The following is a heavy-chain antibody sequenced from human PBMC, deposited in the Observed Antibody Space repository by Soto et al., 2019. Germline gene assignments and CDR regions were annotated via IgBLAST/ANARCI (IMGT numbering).Heavy chain of an antibody. CDR2: IYYSGST. CDR3: SRELLGFGELGYGMDV. D-gene: IGHD3-10*01. J-gene: IGHJ6*02. V-gene: IGHV4-31*03. CDR1: GGSISSGGYY. Sequence: SETLSLTCTVSGGSISSGGYYWSWIRQHPGKGLEWIGYIYYSGSTYYNPSLKSRVTISVDTSKNQFSLKLSSVTAADTAVYYCSRELLGFGELGYGMDVWGQGTTVTVSS.